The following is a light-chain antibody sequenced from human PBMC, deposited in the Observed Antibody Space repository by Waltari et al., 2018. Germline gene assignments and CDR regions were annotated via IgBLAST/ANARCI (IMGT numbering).Light chain of an antibody. CDR3: HQSSKLPIT. J-gene: IGKJ5*01. V-gene: IGKV6-21*02. CDR2: YAS. CDR1: QSIGRS. Sequence: TCRASQSIGRSLHWYQRKPGQSPNLLIKYASQSISGVPSRFSGSGSGTEFTLTITSLEAEDAATYFCHQSSKLPITFGQGTRLEI.